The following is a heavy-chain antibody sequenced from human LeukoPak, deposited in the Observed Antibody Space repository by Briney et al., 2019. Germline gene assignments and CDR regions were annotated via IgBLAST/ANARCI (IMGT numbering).Heavy chain of an antibody. D-gene: IGHD3-10*01. J-gene: IGHJ3*02. CDR2: IYTSGST. V-gene: IGHV4-4*07. CDR1: GGSISSYY. Sequence: SETLSLTCTVSGGSISSYYWSWIRQPAGKGLEWIGRIYTSGSTNYNPSLKSRVTMSVDTSKNQFSLKLSSVTAADTAVYYCARDRSYYYGSGSYPEDAFDIWGQGTMVTVS. CDR3: ARDRSYYYGSGSYPEDAFDI.